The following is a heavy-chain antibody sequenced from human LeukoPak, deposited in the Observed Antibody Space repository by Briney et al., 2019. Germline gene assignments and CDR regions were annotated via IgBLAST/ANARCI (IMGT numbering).Heavy chain of an antibody. CDR1: GGTFISYA. J-gene: IGHJ4*02. Sequence: SVKVSCKASGGTFISYAISWVRQAPGQGLEWMGGIIPIFGTANYAQKFQGRVTITADESTSTAYMELSSLRSEDTAVYYCAREYYYDSSGYYLERYYFDYWGQGTLVTVSS. V-gene: IGHV1-69*01. CDR2: IIPIFGTA. D-gene: IGHD3-22*01. CDR3: AREYYYDSSGYYLERYYFDY.